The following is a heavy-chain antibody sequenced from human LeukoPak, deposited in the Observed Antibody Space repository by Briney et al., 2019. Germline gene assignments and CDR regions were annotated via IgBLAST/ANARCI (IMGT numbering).Heavy chain of an antibody. CDR2: VYYTGTA. Sequence: SETLSLTCGVSDGSFVTGAYYWGWIRQPPGKGLEWIGSVYYTGTALYNPSLESRVTIYVDTAKHQFSLSLGSVTAADTAVYYCVRPRLGLTFRGPFDVWGQGTVVTVSS. J-gene: IGHJ3*01. D-gene: IGHD3-16*01. CDR3: VRPRLGLTFRGPFDV. CDR1: DGSFVTGAYY. V-gene: IGHV4-39*01.